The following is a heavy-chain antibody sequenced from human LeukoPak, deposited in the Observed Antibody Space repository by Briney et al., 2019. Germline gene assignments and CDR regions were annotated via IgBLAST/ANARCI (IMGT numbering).Heavy chain of an antibody. D-gene: IGHD3-3*01. V-gene: IGHV1-46*01. CDR3: ARGRLRFLEWLSLRHNWFDP. Sequence: ASVKVYCKASGYTFTSYYLHWVRQAPGQGLEWMGIINPSGGSTSYAQKFQGRVTMTRDTSTSTVYMELSSLRSEDTAVYYCARGRLRFLEWLSLRHNWFDPWGQGTLVTVSS. CDR2: INPSGGST. CDR1: GYTFTSYY. J-gene: IGHJ5*02.